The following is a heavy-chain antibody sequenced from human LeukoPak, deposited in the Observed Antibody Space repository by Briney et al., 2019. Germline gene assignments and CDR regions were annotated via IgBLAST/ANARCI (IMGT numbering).Heavy chain of an antibody. CDR2: IRSEGYGGTT. Sequence: GGSLRLSCTASGFTFGDYAMSWFRQAPGKGLEWVGLIRSEGYGGTTYAASVKGRFTISRDDSKSIAYLQMNSLRTEDTAVYYCSRAYDTSGYYNHFDYWGQGTLVTVSS. CDR1: GFTFGDYA. CDR3: SRAYDTSGYYNHFDY. V-gene: IGHV3-49*03. D-gene: IGHD3-22*01. J-gene: IGHJ4*02.